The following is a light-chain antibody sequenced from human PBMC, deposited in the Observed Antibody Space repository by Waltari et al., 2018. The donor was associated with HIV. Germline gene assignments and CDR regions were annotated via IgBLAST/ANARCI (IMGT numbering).Light chain of an antibody. CDR2: HVS. J-gene: IGLJ2*01. Sequence: QSALTQPASVSGSPGQSITISCTGTYSDVGGSNFVSWYQHHPGKVPQLVIFHVSDRPSGCSNRCSGSKSGSTASLSIAGLQAEDEATYFCTSVTDSYTLKCFGGGTTLTVL. CDR3: TSVTDSYTLKC. CDR1: YSDVGGSNF. V-gene: IGLV2-14*03.